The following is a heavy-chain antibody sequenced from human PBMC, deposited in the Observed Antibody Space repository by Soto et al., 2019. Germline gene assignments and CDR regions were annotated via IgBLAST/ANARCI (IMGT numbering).Heavy chain of an antibody. Sequence: LRLSCTASGFTFGDYAMSWVRQAPGKGLEWVGFIRSKAYGGTTEYAASVKGRFTISRDDSKSIAYLQMNSLKTEDTAVYYCTRIWFGEGVFDYWGQGTLVTVSS. V-gene: IGHV3-49*04. D-gene: IGHD3-10*01. J-gene: IGHJ4*02. CDR2: IRSKAYGGTT. CDR1: GFTFGDYA. CDR3: TRIWFGEGVFDY.